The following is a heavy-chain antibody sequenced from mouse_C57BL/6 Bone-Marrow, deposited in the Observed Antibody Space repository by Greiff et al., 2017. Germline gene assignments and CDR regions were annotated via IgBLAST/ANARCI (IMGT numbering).Heavy chain of an antibody. CDR1: GYAFSSYW. Sequence: QVQLQQSGAELVKPGASVKISCKASGYAFSSYWMNWVKQRPGKGLEWIGQIYPGDGDTNYNGKFKGKATLTAYKSSSTAYMQLSSLTSEDSAVYFGARSNYGSFAWFAYWGQGTLVTVSA. CDR2: IYPGDGDT. D-gene: IGHD1-1*01. CDR3: ARSNYGSFAWFAY. V-gene: IGHV1-80*01. J-gene: IGHJ3*01.